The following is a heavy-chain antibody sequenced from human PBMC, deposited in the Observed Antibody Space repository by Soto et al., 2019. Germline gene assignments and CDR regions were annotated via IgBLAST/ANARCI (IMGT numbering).Heavy chain of an antibody. V-gene: IGHV4-59*01. D-gene: IGHD7-27*01. CDR2: SYYTGAT. J-gene: IGHJ4*02. CDR3: ARERTPRTGFDY. CDR1: VGPITGYY. Sequence: SETLSLTCTVSVGPITGYYWSWIRQSPGKGLEWIGCSYYTGATNYNPSLKSRVTISVDTSKNQFSLTLSSATAADTAVYYCARERTPRTGFDYWGQGTLVTVSS.